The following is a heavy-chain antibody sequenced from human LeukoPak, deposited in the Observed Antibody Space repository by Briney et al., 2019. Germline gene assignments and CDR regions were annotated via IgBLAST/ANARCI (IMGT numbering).Heavy chain of an antibody. Sequence: GGSLRLSCTVSGFTVSSNSMSWVRQAPGKGLEWVSFIYSDNTLYSDSVKGRFTISRDNSKNTLYLQMNSLRAEDTAVYYCARRAGAYSHPYDYWGQGTLVTVSS. D-gene: IGHD4/OR15-4a*01. V-gene: IGHV3-53*01. J-gene: IGHJ4*02. CDR1: GFTVSSNS. CDR3: ARRAGAYSHPYDY. CDR2: IYSDNT.